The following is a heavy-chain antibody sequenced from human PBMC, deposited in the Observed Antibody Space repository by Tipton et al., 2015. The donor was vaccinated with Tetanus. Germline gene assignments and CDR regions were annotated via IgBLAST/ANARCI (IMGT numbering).Heavy chain of an antibody. CDR3: AQYCSSTSCYLNAFDI. V-gene: IGHV2-5*01. J-gene: IGHJ3*02. Sequence: LVKPTQTLTLTCTFSGFSLSTSGVGVGWIRQPPGKALEWLALIYWNDDKRYSPSLKSRLTITKDTSKNQAVLTMTNMDPVDTATYYCAQYCSSTSCYLNAFDIWGQGTMVTVSS. D-gene: IGHD2-2*01. CDR2: IYWNDDK. CDR1: GFSLSTSGVG.